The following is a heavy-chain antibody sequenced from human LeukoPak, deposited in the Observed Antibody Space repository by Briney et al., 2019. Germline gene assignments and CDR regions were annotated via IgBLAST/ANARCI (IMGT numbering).Heavy chain of an antibody. CDR3: ARLWLVSPLFDY. V-gene: IGHV4-4*02. CDR2: INHCGST. J-gene: IGHJ4*02. D-gene: IGHD6-19*01. Sequence: SGTLSLTCAVSGGSISSSNWWSWVRQPPGKGLEWIGEINHCGSTNYNPSLKSRVTISVDTSKNQLSLKLSSMTAADTAVYYCARLWLVSPLFDYWGQGTLVTVSS. CDR1: GGSISSSNW.